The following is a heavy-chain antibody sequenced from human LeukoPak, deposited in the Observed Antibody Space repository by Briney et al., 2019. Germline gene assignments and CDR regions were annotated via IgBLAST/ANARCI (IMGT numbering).Heavy chain of an antibody. D-gene: IGHD3-16*01. CDR3: ARLILRAAAGFDY. CDR1: GYSFTSYW. Sequence: GESLKISCKGSGYSFTSYWIGWVRQMPGKGQEWMGIIYPGDSDTRYSPSFQDQVTISADKSISTAYLQWSSLKASDTAMYYCARLILRAAAGFDYWGQGTLVTVSS. J-gene: IGHJ4*02. V-gene: IGHV5-51*01. CDR2: IYPGDSDT.